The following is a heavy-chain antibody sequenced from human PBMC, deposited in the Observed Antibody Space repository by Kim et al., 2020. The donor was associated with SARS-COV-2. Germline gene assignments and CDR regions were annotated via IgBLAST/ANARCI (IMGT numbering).Heavy chain of an antibody. V-gene: IGHV3-11*06. CDR3: ARLYSSRWTPYYFDY. J-gene: IGHJ4*02. D-gene: IGHD6-13*01. Sequence: AASVKGRFNISRDNAKNLLYLQMNNQRAEDTAVYYCARLYSSRWTPYYFDYWGQGTLVTVSS.